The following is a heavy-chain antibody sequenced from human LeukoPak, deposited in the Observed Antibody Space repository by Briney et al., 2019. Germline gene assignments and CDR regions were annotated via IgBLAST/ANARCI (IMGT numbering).Heavy chain of an antibody. CDR3: ARLGLEVVPAAIDY. J-gene: IGHJ4*02. CDR1: GGSISSSSYY. Sequence: SETLSLTCTVSGGSISSSSYYWGWIRQPPGKGLEWIGSIYYSGSTYYNPSLKSRVTISVDTSKNQFPLKLSSVTAADTAVYYCARLGLEVVPAAIDYWGQGTLVTVSS. V-gene: IGHV4-39*01. CDR2: IYYSGST. D-gene: IGHD2-2*01.